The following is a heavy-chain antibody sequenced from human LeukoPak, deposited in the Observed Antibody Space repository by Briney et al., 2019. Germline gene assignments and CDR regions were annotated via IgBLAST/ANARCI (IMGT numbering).Heavy chain of an antibody. D-gene: IGHD6-19*01. CDR2: IWYDGSNK. J-gene: IGHJ4*02. Sequence: PGGSLRLSCAASGFTFSSYGMHCVRQAPGKGLEWVAVIWYDGSNKYYADSEKGRFTISRDNSKNTLYLQMNSLRAEDTAVYYCARVVGWLVAEGGYFDYWGQGTRVTVSS. CDR3: ARVVGWLVAEGGYFDY. V-gene: IGHV3-33*01. CDR1: GFTFSSYG.